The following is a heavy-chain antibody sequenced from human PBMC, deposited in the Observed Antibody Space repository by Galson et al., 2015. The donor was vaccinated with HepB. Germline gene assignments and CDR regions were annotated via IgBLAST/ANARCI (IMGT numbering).Heavy chain of an antibody. CDR3: ARSQGLYYYGMDV. Sequence: SLRLSCAASGFTFSSYSMNWVRQAPGKGLEWVSYISSSSSTIYYADSVKGRFTISRDNAKNSLYLQMNSLRAEDTAVYYCARSQGLYYYGMDVWGQGTTVTVSS. CDR1: GFTFSSYS. CDR2: ISSSSSTI. V-gene: IGHV3-48*01. J-gene: IGHJ6*02. D-gene: IGHD3/OR15-3a*01.